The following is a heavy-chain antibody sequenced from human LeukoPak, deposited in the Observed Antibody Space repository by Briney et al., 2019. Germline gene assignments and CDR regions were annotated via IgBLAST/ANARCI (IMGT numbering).Heavy chain of an antibody. D-gene: IGHD2-2*01. CDR1: GGSFSGYY. Sequence: SETLSLTCAVYGGSFSGYYWSWIRQPPGKGLEWIGEINHSGSTNYNPSLKSRVTISVDTSKNQFSLKLSSVTAADTAVYNCARSLPAAADYWGQGTLVTVSS. V-gene: IGHV4-34*01. J-gene: IGHJ4*02. CDR2: INHSGST. CDR3: ARSLPAAADY.